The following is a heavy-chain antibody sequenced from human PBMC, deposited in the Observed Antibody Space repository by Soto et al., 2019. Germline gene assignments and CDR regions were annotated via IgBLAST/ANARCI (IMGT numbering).Heavy chain of an antibody. J-gene: IGHJ6*03. CDR1: CGSISSSSYY. CDR2: IYYSGST. CDR3: ARRGEWQQLVPPYYYYYYMDV. V-gene: IGHV4-39*01. D-gene: IGHD6-13*01. Sequence: SETLSVTCTVPCGSISSSSYYWGWIRQPPGKGLEWIGSIYYSGSTYYNPSLKSRVTISVDTSKNQFSLKLSSVTAADTAVYYCARRGEWQQLVPPYYYYYYMDVWGKGTTVTVSS.